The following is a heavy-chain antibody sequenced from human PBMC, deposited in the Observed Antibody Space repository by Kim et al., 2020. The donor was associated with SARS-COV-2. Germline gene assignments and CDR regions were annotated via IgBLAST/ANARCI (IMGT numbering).Heavy chain of an antibody. Sequence: SETLSLTCTVYGGSISSYYWSWIRQPPGKGLEWIGYIYYSGSTNYNSSLKSRVTISVDTSKNQFSLKLSSVTAADTAVYYCARGGPRITMVRGLGGMDVWGQGTTVTVSS. V-gene: IGHV4-59*01. CDR1: GGSISSYY. CDR3: ARGGPRITMVRGLGGMDV. CDR2: IYYSGST. D-gene: IGHD3-10*01. J-gene: IGHJ6*02.